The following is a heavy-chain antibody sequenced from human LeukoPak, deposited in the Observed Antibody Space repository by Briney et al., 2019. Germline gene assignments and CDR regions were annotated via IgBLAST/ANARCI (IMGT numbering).Heavy chain of an antibody. D-gene: IGHD6-6*01. V-gene: IGHV1-46*01. CDR3: ARATTLYSSSSGYYYYMDV. J-gene: IGHJ6*03. CDR2: ISPSGGST. Sequence: ASVKVSCKAFGYTFTSNYMHWVRQAPGQGPEWMGVISPSGGSTTYAQKFQGRVTITADKSTSTAYMELSSLRSEDTAVYYCARATTLYSSSSGYYYYMDVWGKGTTVTVSS. CDR1: GYTFTSNY.